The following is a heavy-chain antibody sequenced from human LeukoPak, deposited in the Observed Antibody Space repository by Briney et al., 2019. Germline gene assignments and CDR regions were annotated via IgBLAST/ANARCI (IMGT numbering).Heavy chain of an antibody. CDR2: ISSSSSYI. CDR3: ARDVYSSGWTFDY. D-gene: IGHD6-19*01. CDR1: GFTFSSYS. Sequence: GGSLRLSCAASGFTFSSYSMNWVRQAPGKGLEWVSSISSSSSYIYYADSVKGRFTISRDNAKNSLYLRMNSLRAEDTAVYYCARDVYSSGWTFDYWGQGTLVTVSS. V-gene: IGHV3-21*01. J-gene: IGHJ4*02.